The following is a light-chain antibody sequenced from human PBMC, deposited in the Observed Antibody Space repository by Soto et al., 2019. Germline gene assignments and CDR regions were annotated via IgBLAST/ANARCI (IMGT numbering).Light chain of an antibody. CDR1: GSDVGGYDY. CDR2: EVT. V-gene: IGLV2-14*01. Sequence: QSALTQPASVSGSPGQSITISCTGTGSDVGGYDYVSWYQQYPGKAPKLIIYEVTNRPSGISDRFSGSKSGNTASLTISGLQAEDEGDYYCSSFSPTTTRHVVFGGGTKLTVL. J-gene: IGLJ2*01. CDR3: SSFSPTTTRHVV.